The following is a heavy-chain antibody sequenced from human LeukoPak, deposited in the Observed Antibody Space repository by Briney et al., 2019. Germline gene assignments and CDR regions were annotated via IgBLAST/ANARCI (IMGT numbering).Heavy chain of an antibody. CDR3: TRDQTPYY. CDR1: GFAFSTYY. CDR2: ISGSGRST. J-gene: IGHJ4*02. V-gene: IGHV3-23*01. Sequence: GGSLRLSCAASGFAFSTYYMNWVRQAPGKGLEWVSGISGSGRSTFYADSMKGRFTISRDNSKNTLYLQMNSLKTEDTAVYYCTRDQTPYYWGQGTLVTVSS.